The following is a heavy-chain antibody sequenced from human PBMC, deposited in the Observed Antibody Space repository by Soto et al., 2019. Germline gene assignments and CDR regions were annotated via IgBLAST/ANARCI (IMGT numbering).Heavy chain of an antibody. V-gene: IGHV1-69*13. D-gene: IGHD5-18*01. Sequence: SVKVSCKASGCTFSNSAIIWVRQAPGQGLEWMGGILPIFGTPNYAQKFQGRLTISADEFSSTAYMELNILRSEDTAVYYCANQAEELDTARLKGIAHWG. CDR2: ILPIFGTP. CDR1: GCTFSNSA. CDR3: ANQAEELDTARLKGIAH. J-gene: IGHJ1*01.